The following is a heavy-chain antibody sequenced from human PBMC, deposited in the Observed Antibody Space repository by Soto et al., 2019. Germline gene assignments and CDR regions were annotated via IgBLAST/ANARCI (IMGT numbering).Heavy chain of an antibody. CDR1: GYTFTGYY. V-gene: IGHV1-2*04. J-gene: IGHJ6*02. D-gene: IGHD2-2*02. Sequence: ASVKVSCKASGYTFTGYYMHWVRQAPGQGLEWMGWINPNSGGTNYAQKLQGWVTMARDTSISTAYMELSRLRSDDTAVYYCAREKVVPAAIGVYYYYGMDVWGQGTTVTV. CDR2: INPNSGGT. CDR3: AREKVVPAAIGVYYYYGMDV.